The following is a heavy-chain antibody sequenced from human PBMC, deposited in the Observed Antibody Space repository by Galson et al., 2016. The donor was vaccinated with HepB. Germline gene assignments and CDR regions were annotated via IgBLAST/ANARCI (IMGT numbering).Heavy chain of an antibody. J-gene: IGHJ4*02. CDR2: IGDTGSRI. D-gene: IGHD2-2*01. CDR1: GFTFSDYY. V-gene: IGHV3-11*04. Sequence: SLRLSCAASGFTFSDYYMSWIRQAPGKGLEWVSYIGDTGSRIYYADSAKGRFTISRDNAKNSVYLQMNSLRDDDTAVYYCARDVSPYASPPDYWGQGTLVTVSS. CDR3: ARDVSPYASPPDY.